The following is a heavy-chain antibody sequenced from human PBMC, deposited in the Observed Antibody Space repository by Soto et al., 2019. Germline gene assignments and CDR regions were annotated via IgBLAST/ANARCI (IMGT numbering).Heavy chain of an antibody. CDR2: IIPILGIA. V-gene: IGHV1-69*02. J-gene: IGHJ6*02. Sequence: QVQLVQSGAEVKKPGSSVKVSCKASGGTFSSYTISWVRQAPGQGLEWMGRIIPILGIANYAQKFQGRVTINADESTSTAYMELSSLRSEDTAVYYCARYCSSTSCYAGTYYYYGMDVWGQGTTVTVSS. D-gene: IGHD2-2*01. CDR3: ARYCSSTSCYAGTYYYYGMDV. CDR1: GGTFSSYT.